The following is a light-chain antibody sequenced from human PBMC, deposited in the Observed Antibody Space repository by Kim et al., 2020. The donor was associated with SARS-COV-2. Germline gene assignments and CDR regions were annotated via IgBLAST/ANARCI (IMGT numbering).Light chain of an antibody. Sequence: GQSITISCTGTSGDVGGYNYVSWYQQHPGKAPKLVIFDVSDRPSGVSNRFSGSKSGSTASLTISGLQPEDEADYYCCSYTSGRTLVFGSGTKVTVL. CDR2: DVS. CDR3: CSYTSGRTLV. J-gene: IGLJ1*01. CDR1: SGDVGGYNY. V-gene: IGLV2-14*03.